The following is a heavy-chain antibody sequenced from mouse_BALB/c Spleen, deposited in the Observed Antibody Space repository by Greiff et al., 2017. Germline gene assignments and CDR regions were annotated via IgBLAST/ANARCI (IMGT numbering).Heavy chain of an antibody. V-gene: IGHV1S22*01. D-gene: IGHD2-14*01. CDR1: GYTFTSYW. Sequence: LQQPGSELVRPGASVKLSCKASGYTFTSYWMHWVKQRPGQGLEWIGNIYPGSGSTNYDEKFKSKATLTVDTSSSTAYMQLSSLTSEDSAVYYCTRRPNRYDAMDYWGQGTSVTVSS. J-gene: IGHJ4*01. CDR2: IYPGSGST. CDR3: TRRPNRYDAMDY.